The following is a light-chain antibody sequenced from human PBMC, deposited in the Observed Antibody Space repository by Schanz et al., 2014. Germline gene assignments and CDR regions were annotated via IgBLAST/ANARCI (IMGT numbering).Light chain of an antibody. V-gene: IGKV3-20*01. J-gene: IGKJ1*01. CDR3: QQYNDYLTWT. CDR1: QSVSSSY. CDR2: GAS. Sequence: EIVLTQSPATLSLSPGERATLSCRASQSVSSSYLAWYEQKPGQAPRLLIYGASSRATGIPDRFSGSGSGTDFTLTISRLEPDDFATYYCQQYNDYLTWTFGQGTKVEVK.